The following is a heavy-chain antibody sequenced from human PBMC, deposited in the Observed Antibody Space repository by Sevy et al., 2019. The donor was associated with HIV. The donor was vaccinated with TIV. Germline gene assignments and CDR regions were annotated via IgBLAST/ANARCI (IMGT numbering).Heavy chain of an antibody. CDR3: ARPNCSSTSCYRGDYYYYYGMDV. CDR2: ISAYNGNT. D-gene: IGHD2-2*01. Sequence: ASVKVSCKASGYTFTSYGISWVRQAPGQGLEWMGWISAYNGNTNHAQKLQGRVTMTTDTSTSTAYMELRSLRSDDTAVYYCARPNCSSTSCYRGDYYYYYGMDVWGQGTTVTVSS. V-gene: IGHV1-18*01. CDR1: GYTFTSYG. J-gene: IGHJ6*02.